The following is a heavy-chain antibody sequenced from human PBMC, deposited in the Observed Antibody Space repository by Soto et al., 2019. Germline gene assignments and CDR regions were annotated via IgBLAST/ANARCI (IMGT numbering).Heavy chain of an antibody. Sequence: GGSLRLSCAASGFTFSSYWMSWVRQAPGKGLEWVANIKQDGSEKYYVDSVKGRFTISRDNAKNSLYLQMNSLRAEDTAVYYCARVNIAAAVNPTFDPWGQGTLVTVSS. CDR1: GFTFSSYW. CDR2: IKQDGSEK. J-gene: IGHJ5*02. CDR3: ARVNIAAAVNPTFDP. V-gene: IGHV3-7*04. D-gene: IGHD6-13*01.